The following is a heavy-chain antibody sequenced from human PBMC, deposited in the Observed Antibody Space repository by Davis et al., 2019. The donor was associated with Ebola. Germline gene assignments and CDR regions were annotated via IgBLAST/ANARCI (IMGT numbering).Heavy chain of an antibody. CDR1: GFTFSNAW. J-gene: IGHJ4*02. V-gene: IGHV3-15*01. D-gene: IGHD2-15*01. CDR3: AACRASVSGELLH. CDR2: IKSKTDDETI. Sequence: PGGSLRLSCAASGFTFSNAWMTWVRQAPGKGLEWVGRIKSKTDDETIDYAAPVKGRFTISRDDSKNTLYLQMNSLKTEDTAVYYCAACRASVSGELLHWGQGTLVTVSS.